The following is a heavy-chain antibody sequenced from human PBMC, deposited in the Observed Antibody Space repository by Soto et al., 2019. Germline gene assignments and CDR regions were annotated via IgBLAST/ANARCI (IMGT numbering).Heavy chain of an antibody. CDR1: GYTLTSYD. D-gene: IGHD5-18*01. CDR3: ARGRAHTAMVWGWFEP. CDR2: MNPNSGNT. V-gene: IGHV1-8*01. Sequence: QVQLVQSGAEVKKHGASVKVSCKASGYTLTSYDINWVRQATGQGLEWMGWMNPNSGNTGYAQKLQGRVTMTRKPSISTAYMELSSLRSEDTAVYYCARGRAHTAMVWGWFEPWCQGTLVTGSS. J-gene: IGHJ5*02.